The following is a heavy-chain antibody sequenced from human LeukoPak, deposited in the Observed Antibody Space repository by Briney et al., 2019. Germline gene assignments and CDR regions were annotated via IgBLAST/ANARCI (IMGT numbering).Heavy chain of an antibody. CDR1: GGSISSYY. CDR3: ARSKQLWSPVLDV. J-gene: IGHJ6*04. D-gene: IGHD5-18*01. V-gene: IGHV4-59*01. CDR2: IYYSGST. Sequence: PSETLSLTCTVSGGSISSYYWSWIRQPPGKGLEWIGYIYYSGSTNYNPSLKSRVTISVDTSKNQFSLKLSSVTAADTAMYYCARSKQLWSPVLDVWGKGTTVTVSS.